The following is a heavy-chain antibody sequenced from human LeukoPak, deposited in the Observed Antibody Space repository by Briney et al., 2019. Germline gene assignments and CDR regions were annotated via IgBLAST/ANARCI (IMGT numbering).Heavy chain of an antibody. CDR1: GYTFTAYH. D-gene: IGHD2-2*01. V-gene: IGHV1-2*06. Sequence: ASVKVSCTASGYTFTAYHMHWVRQAPGQGLEWMGRINPNSGDTNYAQKFQGRVTMTRDTSISTAYMELSRLRSDDTAVYYCARDYCSSTSCLFDYWGQGTLVSVSS. J-gene: IGHJ4*02. CDR3: ARDYCSSTSCLFDY. CDR2: INPNSGDT.